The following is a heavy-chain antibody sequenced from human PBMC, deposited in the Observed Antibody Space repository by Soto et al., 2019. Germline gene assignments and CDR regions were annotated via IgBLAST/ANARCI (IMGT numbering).Heavy chain of an antibody. CDR2: ISWNSGSI. Sequence: EVQLVESGGGLVQPGRSLRLSCAASGFTFDDYAMHWVRQAPGKGLEWVSGISWNSGSIDYADSVKGRFTISRDNAKNSVYLQMNSLRAEDTALYYCAKDKSYYYCGMDVWGQGTTVTVSS. J-gene: IGHJ6*02. CDR1: GFTFDDYA. V-gene: IGHV3-9*01. CDR3: AKDKSYYYCGMDV.